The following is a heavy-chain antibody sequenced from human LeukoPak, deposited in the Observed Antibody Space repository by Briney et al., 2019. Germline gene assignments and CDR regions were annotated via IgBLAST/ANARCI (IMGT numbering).Heavy chain of an antibody. CDR2: IIPIFGTA. Sequence: SVKVSCKASGYTFTSYGISWVRQAPGQGLEWMGGIIPIFGTANYAQKFQGRVTITADESTSTAYMELSSLRSEDTAVYYCAREGSVLLLFDYWGQGTLVTVSS. D-gene: IGHD2-15*01. J-gene: IGHJ4*02. V-gene: IGHV1-69*13. CDR3: AREGSVLLLFDY. CDR1: GYTFTSYG.